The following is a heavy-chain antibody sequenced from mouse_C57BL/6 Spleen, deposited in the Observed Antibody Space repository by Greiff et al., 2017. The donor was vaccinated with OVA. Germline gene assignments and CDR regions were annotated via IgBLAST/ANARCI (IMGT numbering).Heavy chain of an antibody. Sequence: VQLQQSGAELVRPGTSVKVSCKASGYAFTNYLIEWVKQRPGQGLEWIGVINPGSGGTNYNEKFKGKATLTADKSSSTADMQLSSLTSEDSAVYFCARWVTTGYYAMDYWGQGTSVTVSA. D-gene: IGHD2-2*01. CDR1: GYAFTNYL. V-gene: IGHV1-54*01. J-gene: IGHJ4*01. CDR2: INPGSGGT. CDR3: ARWVTTGYYAMDY.